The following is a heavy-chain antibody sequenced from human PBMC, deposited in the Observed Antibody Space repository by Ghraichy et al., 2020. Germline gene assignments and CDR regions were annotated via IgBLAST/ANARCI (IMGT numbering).Heavy chain of an antibody. D-gene: IGHD4-17*01. CDR2: IWYDGSNK. CDR3: ARGGVYGDYVHDAFDI. V-gene: IGHV3-33*01. CDR1: GFTFSSYG. Sequence: GGSLRLSCAASGFTFSSYGMHWVRQAPGKGLEWVAVIWYDGSNKYYAYSVKGRFTISRDNYKNTLYLQMNSLRAEDTAVYYCARGGVYGDYVHDAFDIWGQGTMVTVSS. J-gene: IGHJ3*02.